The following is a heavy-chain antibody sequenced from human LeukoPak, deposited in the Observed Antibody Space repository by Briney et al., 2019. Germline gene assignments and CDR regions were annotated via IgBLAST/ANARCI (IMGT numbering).Heavy chain of an antibody. J-gene: IGHJ4*02. D-gene: IGHD1-26*01. CDR3: ASGWELLTFDY. Sequence: SETLSLTCTVSGGSINSYCWSWIRQPAGKGLEWIGRIFTSGSTNYNPSLKSRVTMSVDTSKNQFSLKLSSVTAADTAVYYCASGWELLTFDYWGQGTLVTVSS. CDR2: IFTSGST. CDR1: GGSINSYC. V-gene: IGHV4-4*07.